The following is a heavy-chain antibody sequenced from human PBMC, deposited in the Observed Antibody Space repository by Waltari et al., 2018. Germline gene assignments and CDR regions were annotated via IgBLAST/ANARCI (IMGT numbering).Heavy chain of an antibody. D-gene: IGHD2-2*01. CDR2: IKQDGSEK. V-gene: IGHV3-7*04. CDR1: EFTLSSYW. J-gene: IGHJ4*02. CDR3: ARWQYAFDY. Sequence: EVQPVASGGGLAQPGGSLRISCAVVEFTLSSYWMSWVRQAPGKGLEWVANIKQDGSEKYYVDSVKGRFTISRDNAKNSLYLQMNSLRAEDTAVYYCARWQYAFDYWGQGTLVTVSS.